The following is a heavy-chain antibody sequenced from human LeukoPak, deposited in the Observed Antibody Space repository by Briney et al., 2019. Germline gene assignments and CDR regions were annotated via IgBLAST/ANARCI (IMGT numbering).Heavy chain of an antibody. CDR2: IWYDGSNK. V-gene: IGHV3-33*01. J-gene: IGHJ4*02. Sequence: SGRSLRLSCAASGFTFSSYGMHWVRQAPGKGLEWVAVIWYDGSNKYYADSVKGRFSISRDNSKNTLYLQMNSLRAEDTAVYYCARDRGGLDYWGQGTLVTVSS. CDR3: ARDRGGLDY. CDR1: GFTFSSYG. D-gene: IGHD4-23*01.